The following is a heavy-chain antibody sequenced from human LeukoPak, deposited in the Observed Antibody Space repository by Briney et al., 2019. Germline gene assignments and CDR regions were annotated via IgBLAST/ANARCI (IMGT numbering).Heavy chain of an antibody. CDR1: GFTFSNYA. CDR3: ARGSSSRHCSGTSCYIDP. V-gene: IGHV3-23*01. Sequence: GGSLRLSCAASGFTFSNYAMQWVRQAPGKGLEWVSGISASGGSTFYAESVEGRFTISRDNSKNTLFLQMNTLRAEDTADYYCARGSSSRHCSGTSCYIDPWGQGTVVTVS. CDR2: ISASGGST. D-gene: IGHD2-2*02. J-gene: IGHJ5*02.